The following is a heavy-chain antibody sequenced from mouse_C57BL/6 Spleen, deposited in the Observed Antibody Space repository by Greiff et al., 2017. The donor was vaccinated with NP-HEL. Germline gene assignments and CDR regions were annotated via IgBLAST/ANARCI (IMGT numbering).Heavy chain of an antibody. J-gene: IGHJ2*01. CDR3: ARMGTYDGYYGANYFDY. Sequence: QVQLQQPGAELVKPGASVKLSCKASGYTFTSYWMQWVKQRPGQGLEWIGEIDPSDSYTNYNQKFKGKATLTVDTSSSTAYMQLSSLTSEDSAVYYCARMGTYDGYYGANYFDYWGQGTTLTVSS. V-gene: IGHV1-50*01. CDR1: GYTFTSYW. CDR2: IDPSDSYT. D-gene: IGHD2-3*01.